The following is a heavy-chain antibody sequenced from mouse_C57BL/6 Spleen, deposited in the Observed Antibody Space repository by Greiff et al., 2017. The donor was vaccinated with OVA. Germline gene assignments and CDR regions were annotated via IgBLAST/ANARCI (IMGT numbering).Heavy chain of an antibody. Sequence: EVQLVESGGGLVKPGGSLKLSCAASGFTFSSYAMSWVRQTPEKRLEWVATISDGGSYTYYPDNVKGRFTISRDNAKNNLYLQMSHLKYEDTAKNYCARDGSSWYVEVWGTGTTVTVSS. D-gene: IGHD1-1*01. CDR1: GFTFSSYA. V-gene: IGHV5-4*01. J-gene: IGHJ1*03. CDR3: ARDGSSWYVEV. CDR2: ISDGGSYT.